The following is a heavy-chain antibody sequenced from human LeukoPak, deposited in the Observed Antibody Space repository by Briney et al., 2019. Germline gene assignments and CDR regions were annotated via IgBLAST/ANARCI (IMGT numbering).Heavy chain of an antibody. CDR1: GFTFSSYS. CDR3: ARRLQGLDY. J-gene: IGHJ4*02. Sequence: PGGSLRLSCAASGFTFSSYSMNWVRQAPGRGLEWVSSITSTSSHIYYAVSLKGRFAISRDNAKNSLYLQMNSLRAEDTAVYYCARRLQGLDYWGQGTLVTVSP. CDR2: ITSTSSHI. V-gene: IGHV3-21*06.